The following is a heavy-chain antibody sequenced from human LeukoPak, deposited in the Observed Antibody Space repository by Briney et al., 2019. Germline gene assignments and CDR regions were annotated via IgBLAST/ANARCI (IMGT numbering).Heavy chain of an antibody. V-gene: IGHV3-11*04. CDR1: GFIFSDDY. CDR3: ARDGTPQTYYYDSSGYPLDY. D-gene: IGHD3-22*01. Sequence: GGSPRLSCAASGFIFSDDYMSWIRQAPGEGLEWVSYISSSGDTIYYADSVKGRFTIYRYNAQNSLYLQMNSLRAEDTAVYYCARDGTPQTYYYDSSGYPLDYWGQGTLVPVSS. CDR2: ISSSGDTI. J-gene: IGHJ4*02.